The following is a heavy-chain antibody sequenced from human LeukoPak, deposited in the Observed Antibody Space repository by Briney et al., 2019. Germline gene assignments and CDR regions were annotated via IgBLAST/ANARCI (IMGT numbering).Heavy chain of an antibody. CDR1: GYTFTNYY. D-gene: IGHD3-3*01. CDR3: ARGPHKRTYDRDNWFDP. Sequence: APVKVSCKASGYTFTNYYMVWVRQAPGQGLEWMGIINPSSGTTNYAQKFQGRVTMTRDMSTSTVYMELSSLRSEDTAVYYCARGPHKRTYDRDNWFDPWGQGTLVTVSS. V-gene: IGHV1-46*01. J-gene: IGHJ5*02. CDR2: INPSSGTT.